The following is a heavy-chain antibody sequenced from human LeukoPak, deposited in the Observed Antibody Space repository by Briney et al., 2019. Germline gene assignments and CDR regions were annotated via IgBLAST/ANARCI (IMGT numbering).Heavy chain of an antibody. CDR3: ARSGAYSSGRYVDY. J-gene: IGHJ4*02. CDR2: IYYSGST. CDR1: GGSISSGGYY. Sequence: SETLSLTCTVSGGSISSGGYYWSWIRQPPGKGLEWIGYIYYSGSTNYNPSLKSRVTISVDTSKNQFSLKLSSVTAADTAVYYCARSGAYSSGRYVDYWGQGTLVTVSS. V-gene: IGHV4-61*08. D-gene: IGHD6-19*01.